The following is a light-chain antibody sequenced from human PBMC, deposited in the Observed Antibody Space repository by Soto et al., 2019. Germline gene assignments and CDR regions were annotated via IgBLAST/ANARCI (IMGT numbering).Light chain of an antibody. CDR3: QQLNSYPFLT. CDR2: AAS. V-gene: IGKV1-9*01. Sequence: DIQLTQSPSFLSASVGDRVTITCRASQCISSYLAWYQQKRGKAPKLLIYAASTLQSGVPSRFSGSGSGTEFTLTISSLQPEDFATYYCQQLNSYPFLTFGGGTKVEIK. J-gene: IGKJ4*01. CDR1: QCISSY.